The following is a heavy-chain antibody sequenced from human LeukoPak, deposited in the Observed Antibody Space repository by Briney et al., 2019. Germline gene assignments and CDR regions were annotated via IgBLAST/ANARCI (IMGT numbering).Heavy chain of an antibody. Sequence: PSETLSLSCTVSGGSISSSSYYWGWIRQPPGKGLECIGSIYYSGRTYYNPSLKSRVTMSVDTSKNQFSLKLSSVTAADTAVYYCASNYGDYLFDYWGQGTLVTVSS. CDR2: IYYSGRT. V-gene: IGHV4-39*07. CDR3: ASNYGDYLFDY. CDR1: GGSISSSSYY. D-gene: IGHD4-17*01. J-gene: IGHJ4*02.